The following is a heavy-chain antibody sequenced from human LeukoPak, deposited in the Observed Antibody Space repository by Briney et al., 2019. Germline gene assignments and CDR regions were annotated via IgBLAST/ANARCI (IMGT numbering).Heavy chain of an antibody. V-gene: IGHV3-11*04. CDR3: ARENGGEYQLLSWFDP. J-gene: IGHJ5*02. CDR2: ISSSGSTI. Sequence: GGSLTLSCAASGFTFSDYYMSWIRQAPGKGLEWVSYISSSGSTIYYADSVKGRFTISRDNAKNSLYLQMNSLRAEDTAVYYCARENGGEYQLLSWFDPWGQGTLVTVSS. CDR1: GFTFSDYY. D-gene: IGHD2-2*01.